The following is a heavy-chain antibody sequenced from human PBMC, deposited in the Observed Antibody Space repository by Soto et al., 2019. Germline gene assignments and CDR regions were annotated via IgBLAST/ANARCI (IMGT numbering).Heavy chain of an antibody. CDR2: IYPGDSDT. CDR1: GYSFPTYW. CDR3: ARPISPRLFHAFDI. Sequence: GESLKISCKGSGYSFPTYWIGWVRQMPGKGLEWMGIIYPGDSDTRYSPSFRGQVTISSDKSISTAYLQWSSLKASDTAIYYCARPISPRLFHAFDIWGQGTMVTVSS. D-gene: IGHD6-6*01. J-gene: IGHJ3*02. V-gene: IGHV5-51*01.